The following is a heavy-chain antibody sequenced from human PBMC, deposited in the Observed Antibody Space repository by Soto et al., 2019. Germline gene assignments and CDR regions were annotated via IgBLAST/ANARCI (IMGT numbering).Heavy chain of an antibody. Sequence: GGSLRLSCAASGFTFSSYGMHWVRQAPGKGLEWVAVIWYDGSNKYYADSVKGRFTISRDNSKNTLYLQMNSLRAEDTAVYYCASSTLEIPDIVGATRGGYYYYGMDVWGQGTTVTVSS. CDR2: IWYDGSNK. D-gene: IGHD1-26*01. CDR3: ASSTLEIPDIVGATRGGYYYYGMDV. J-gene: IGHJ6*02. CDR1: GFTFSSYG. V-gene: IGHV3-33*01.